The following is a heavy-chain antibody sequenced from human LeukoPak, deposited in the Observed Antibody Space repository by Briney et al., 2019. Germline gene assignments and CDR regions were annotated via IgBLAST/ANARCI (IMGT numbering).Heavy chain of an antibody. CDR2: ISGSGGST. Sequence: GGSLRLSCAASGFTFSSYAMSWVRQAPGKGLEWVSAISGSGGSTYYADSVKGRFTISRDNSKNTLYLQMNSLRAEDTAVYYCAKAKKLLWFGEWNGAFDIWGQGTMVTVPS. CDR3: AKAKKLLWFGEWNGAFDI. CDR1: GFTFSSYA. D-gene: IGHD3-10*01. J-gene: IGHJ3*02. V-gene: IGHV3-23*01.